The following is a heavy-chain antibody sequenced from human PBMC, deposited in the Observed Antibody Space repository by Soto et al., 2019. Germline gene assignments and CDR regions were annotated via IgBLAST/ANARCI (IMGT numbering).Heavy chain of an antibody. CDR1: GFSFSDSW. J-gene: IGHJ4*02. CDR3: AKDRNYPRDQFNY. CDR2: INPGGSEK. D-gene: IGHD1-7*01. Sequence: GGSLRLSCVASGFSFSDSWMDWVRQAPGKGPEWVANINPGGSEKNYVDSVRGRFTISRDNSKNTIFLHMDSLRAEDTAVYYCAKDRNYPRDQFNYWGQGTLVTVSS. V-gene: IGHV3-7*03.